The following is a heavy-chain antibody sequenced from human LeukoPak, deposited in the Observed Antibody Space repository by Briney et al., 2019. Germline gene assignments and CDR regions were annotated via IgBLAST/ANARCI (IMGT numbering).Heavy chain of an antibody. J-gene: IGHJ4*02. V-gene: IGHV1-2*02. CDR3: ARGRFPGQQLDY. CDR2: INPNTGGT. D-gene: IGHD6-13*01. Sequence: ASVKVSCKTSGYTFTVHFMYWVRQAPGQGLEWMGWINPNTGGTNYAQKFQGRVTMTRDTSSSTAYMELTRLTSDDTAVYYCARGRFPGQQLDYWGPGTLVTVSS. CDR1: GYTFTVHF.